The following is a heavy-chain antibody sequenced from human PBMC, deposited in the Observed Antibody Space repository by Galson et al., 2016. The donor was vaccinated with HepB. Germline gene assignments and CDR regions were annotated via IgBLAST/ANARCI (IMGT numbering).Heavy chain of an antibody. D-gene: IGHD4-11*01. V-gene: IGHV3-23*01. CDR1: GFTLSSYV. Sequence: SLRLSCAASGFTLSSYVMSWVRQAPGKGLEWVSSISRSGSSTYDADSVKGRFTISRDNSKDMLYLQMNSLRAEDTAIYYCARDDYSNDFSPFDYYGMDVWGQGTTVTVSS. J-gene: IGHJ6*02. CDR2: ISRSGSST. CDR3: ARDDYSNDFSPFDYYGMDV.